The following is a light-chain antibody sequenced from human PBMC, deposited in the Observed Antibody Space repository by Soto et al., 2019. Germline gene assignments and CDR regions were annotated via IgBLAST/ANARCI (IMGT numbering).Light chain of an antibody. V-gene: IGKV3-20*01. CDR2: GAS. CDR1: QSVSSSY. J-gene: IGKJ4*01. CDR3: QQYGSSPLT. Sequence: EIVLTQSPGTLSLSPGERVTLSCRASQSVSSSYLAWYQQQPGQAPRLLIYGASSRATGIPDRFSGSGSGTDFALTISRLEPEDFAVYYCQQYGSSPLTSGGGTKV.